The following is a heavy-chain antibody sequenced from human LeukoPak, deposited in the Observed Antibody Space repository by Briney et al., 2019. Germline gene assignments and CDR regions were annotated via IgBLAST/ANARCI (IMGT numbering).Heavy chain of an antibody. CDR2: IYTSGST. Sequence: NTSETLSLTCTVSGYSISSGYYWGWIRQPPGKGLEWIGRIYTSGSTNYNPSLKSRVTMSVDTSKNQFSLKLSSVTAADTAVYYCARFRVSDAFDIWGQGTMVTVSS. CDR1: GYSISSGYY. V-gene: IGHV4-38-2*02. D-gene: IGHD6-13*01. J-gene: IGHJ3*02. CDR3: ARFRVSDAFDI.